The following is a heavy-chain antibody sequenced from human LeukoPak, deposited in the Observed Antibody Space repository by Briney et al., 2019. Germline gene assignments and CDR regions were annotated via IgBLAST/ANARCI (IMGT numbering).Heavy chain of an antibody. CDR3: ARVPVESWRQRDS. V-gene: IGHV3-53*01. D-gene: IGHD6-13*01. Sequence: GSLRLSCSASGFTVSSNYMSWVRQAPGKGLEWVSIIYSGGSTYFADSVKGRFTISRDNSKDTLYLQMNSLRAEDTALYYCARVPVESWRQRDSWGQGNFVTVS. CDR1: GFTVSSNY. CDR2: IYSGGST. J-gene: IGHJ4*02.